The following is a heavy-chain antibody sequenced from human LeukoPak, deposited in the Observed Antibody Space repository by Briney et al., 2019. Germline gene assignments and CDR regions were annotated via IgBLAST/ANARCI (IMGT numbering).Heavy chain of an antibody. J-gene: IGHJ6*02. V-gene: IGHV3-74*01. CDR1: GFTLSSYW. Sequence: PGGSLRLSCAASGFTLSSYWMHWVHQAPGEGLVWVSRIDPDGSTTNYADSVKGRFTTSRDNAKNTLYPQMNSLRAEDTALYYCTRVQAGRAGLMDVWGRGTTVTVSS. CDR2: IDPDGSTT. D-gene: IGHD6-13*01. CDR3: TRVQAGRAGLMDV.